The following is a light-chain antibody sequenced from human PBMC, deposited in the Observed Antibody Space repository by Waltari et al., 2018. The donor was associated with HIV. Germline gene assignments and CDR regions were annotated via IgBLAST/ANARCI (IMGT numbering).Light chain of an antibody. CDR1: SSNTGAGYG. Sequence: QSVLTQPPSVSGAPGQTNTISCTGSSSNTGAGYGVNWYQQHPGTAPKLLIYTDTNRPSGVPNRFSGSRSGTSASLAISGLQAEDEADYHCQSYDNGLSGWVFGGGTKVSV. CDR2: TDT. J-gene: IGLJ3*02. V-gene: IGLV1-40*01. CDR3: QSYDNGLSGWV.